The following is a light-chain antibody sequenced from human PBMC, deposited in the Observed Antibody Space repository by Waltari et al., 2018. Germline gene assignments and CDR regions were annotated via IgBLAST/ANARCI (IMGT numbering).Light chain of an antibody. J-gene: IGKJ5*01. Sequence: EIVMTQSPATLSVSPGERATLSCRASQGISSNLAWYQQKPGQAPRLLIYGASTRATGIPARFSGSGSGTEFTRTISSLQSEDFAVYYCQQYNTWPPITFGQGTRLDIK. CDR1: QGISSN. V-gene: IGKV3-15*01. CDR2: GAS. CDR3: QQYNTWPPIT.